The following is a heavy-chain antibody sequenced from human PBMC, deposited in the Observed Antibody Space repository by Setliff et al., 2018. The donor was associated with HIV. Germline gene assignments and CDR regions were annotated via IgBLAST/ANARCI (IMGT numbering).Heavy chain of an antibody. CDR1: GFTFSDYY. J-gene: IGHJ2*01. V-gene: IGHV3-74*03. CDR2: IKGDGSIT. D-gene: IGHD4-4*01. Sequence: GGSLRLSCAASGFTFSDYYMSWIRQAPGRGLLGVAHIKGDGSITKYADSVKGRFTISRDNAKNTLYLQMNSLRAEDTAVYYCARDYSYVGFDLWGRGTLVTVSS. CDR3: ARDYSYVGFDL.